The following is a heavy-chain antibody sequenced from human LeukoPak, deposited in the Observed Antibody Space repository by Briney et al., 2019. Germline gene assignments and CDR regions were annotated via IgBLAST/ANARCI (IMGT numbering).Heavy chain of an antibody. Sequence: PSETLSLTCTVSGGSISSYYWSWIRQPPGKGLEWIGYIYSSGSTNYNHSLESRVTISEDTAKYQNSLKLSSVTAAYTAIYYCARRSWYVAYWGQGTLVTVSS. CDR3: ARRSWYVAY. J-gene: IGHJ4*02. CDR1: GGSISSYY. CDR2: IYSSGST. V-gene: IGHV4-59*08. D-gene: IGHD6-13*01.